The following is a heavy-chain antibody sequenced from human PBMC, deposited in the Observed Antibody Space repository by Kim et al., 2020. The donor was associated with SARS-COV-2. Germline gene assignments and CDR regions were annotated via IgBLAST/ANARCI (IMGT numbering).Heavy chain of an antibody. CDR1: GGSISSSSYY. J-gene: IGHJ6*02. CDR3: ARHGSSQWFGESYYGMDV. Sequence: SETLSLTCTVSGGSISSSSYYWGWIRQPPGKGLEWIGSIYYSGSTYYNPSLKSRVTISVDTSKNQFSLKLSSVTAADTAVYYCARHGSSQWFGESYYGMDVWGQGTTVTVSS. D-gene: IGHD3-10*01. V-gene: IGHV4-39*01. CDR2: IYYSGST.